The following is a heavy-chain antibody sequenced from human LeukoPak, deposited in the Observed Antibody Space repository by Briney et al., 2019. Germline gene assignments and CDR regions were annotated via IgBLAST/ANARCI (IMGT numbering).Heavy chain of an antibody. CDR2: TWYDGSNK. CDR1: GFSFSSYG. D-gene: IGHD3-10*01. J-gene: IGHJ4*02. V-gene: IGHV3-33*06. Sequence: PGGSLRLSCAASGFSFSSYGMHWVRQAPGKGLEWVAVTWYDGSNKYYADSVKGRFTISRDNSKNTLYLQMSILRAEDTAVYYCAKEYYYGSGSYYTKPYFFDYWGQGTPVTVSS. CDR3: AKEYYYGSGSYYTKPYFFDY.